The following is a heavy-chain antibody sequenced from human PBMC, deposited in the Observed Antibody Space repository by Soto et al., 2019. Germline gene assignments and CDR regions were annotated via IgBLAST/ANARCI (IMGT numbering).Heavy chain of an antibody. CDR3: ARYMVRGGLNFDY. CDR2: IYYSGST. D-gene: IGHD3-10*01. Sequence: QLQLQESGPGLVKPSETLSLTCTVSGGSISSSSYYWGWIRQPPGKGLEWIGSIYYSGSTYYNPSLKSRVTISVDTSKNQFSLKLSSVTAADTAVYYCARYMVRGGLNFDYWGQGTLVTVSS. J-gene: IGHJ4*02. CDR1: GGSISSSSYY. V-gene: IGHV4-39*01.